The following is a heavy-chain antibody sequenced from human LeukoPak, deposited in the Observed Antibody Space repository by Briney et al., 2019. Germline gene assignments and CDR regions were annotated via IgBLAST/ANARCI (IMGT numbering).Heavy chain of an antibody. V-gene: IGHV4-59*01. D-gene: IGHD3-22*01. J-gene: IGHJ3*02. CDR2: IYYSGST. Sequence: PSETLSLTCTVSGGSISSYYWSWIRQPPGKGLEWIGYIYYSGSTNYNPSLKSRVTISVDTSKNQFSLKLSSVTAADTAVYYRARDRSYYDSSGYYSDAFDIWGQGTMVTVSS. CDR3: ARDRSYYDSSGYYSDAFDI. CDR1: GGSISSYY.